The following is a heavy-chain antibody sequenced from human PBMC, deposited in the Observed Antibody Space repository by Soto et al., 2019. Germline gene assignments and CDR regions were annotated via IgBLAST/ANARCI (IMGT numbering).Heavy chain of an antibody. Sequence: EASVKVSCKASGGTFSSYAISWVRQAPGQGLEWMGGIIPIFGTANYAQKFQGRVTITADESTSTAYMELSSLRSEDTAVYYCATYYYDSSGYYRTKYYFDYWGQGTLVTVSS. CDR2: IIPIFGTA. CDR3: ATYYYDSSGYYRTKYYFDY. V-gene: IGHV1-69*13. J-gene: IGHJ4*02. CDR1: GGTFSSYA. D-gene: IGHD3-22*01.